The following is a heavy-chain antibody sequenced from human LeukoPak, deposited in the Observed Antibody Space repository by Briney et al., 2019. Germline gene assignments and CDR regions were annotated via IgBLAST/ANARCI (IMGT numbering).Heavy chain of an antibody. Sequence: SQTVSLTFAISGDSVSSNSAAWNWIRQSPSRGLVWLGRTYYRSKWYNDYAVSVKSRITINPDTSKNQFSLQLNSVTPEDTAVYYCASAHSSSHPFDYWGQGTLVTVSS. V-gene: IGHV6-1*01. D-gene: IGHD6-6*01. CDR3: ASAHSSSHPFDY. J-gene: IGHJ4*02. CDR1: GDSVSSNSAA. CDR2: TYYRSKWYN.